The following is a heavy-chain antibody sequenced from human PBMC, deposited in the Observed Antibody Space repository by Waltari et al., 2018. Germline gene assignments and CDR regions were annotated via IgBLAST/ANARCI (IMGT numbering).Heavy chain of an antibody. Sequence: QLQLQESGPGLVKPSETLSLTCTVSGGSISSSSYYWGWIRQPPGKGLEWIGSIDYSGSTYYNPSLKSRVTISVDTSKNQFSLKLSSVTAADTAVYYCARQGKDSNYAWFDPWGQGTLVTVSS. V-gene: IGHV4-39*01. CDR3: ARQGKDSNYAWFDP. CDR1: GGSISSSSYY. D-gene: IGHD4-4*01. J-gene: IGHJ5*02. CDR2: IDYSGST.